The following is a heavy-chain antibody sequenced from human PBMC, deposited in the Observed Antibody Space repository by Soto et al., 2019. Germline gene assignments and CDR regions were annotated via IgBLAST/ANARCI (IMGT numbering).Heavy chain of an antibody. V-gene: IGHV1-18*01. Sequence: ASVKVSCKASGYTFTSYGSSWVRQAPGLGLEWMAWISAYNGNTNYAQKLQGRVTMTTDTSTSTAYMELRSLRSDDTAVYYCARASDDYSNYFIDCLGQGTLVAVCS. CDR2: ISAYNGNT. CDR1: GYTFTSYG. D-gene: IGHD4-4*01. CDR3: ARASDDYSNYFIDC. J-gene: IGHJ4*02.